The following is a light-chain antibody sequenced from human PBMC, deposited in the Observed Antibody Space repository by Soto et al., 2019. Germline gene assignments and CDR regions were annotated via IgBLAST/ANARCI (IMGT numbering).Light chain of an antibody. CDR2: GAS. CDR3: QQYGSSPRT. J-gene: IGKJ5*01. Sequence: EIVMTQSPATLSVSPGERATLSCRSSQSVSSSYLAWYQQKPGQAPRLLIYGASSRATGIPDRFSGSGSGTDFTLTISRLDPEDFAVYFCQQYGSSPRTFGQGTRLEIK. CDR1: QSVSSSY. V-gene: IGKV3-20*01.